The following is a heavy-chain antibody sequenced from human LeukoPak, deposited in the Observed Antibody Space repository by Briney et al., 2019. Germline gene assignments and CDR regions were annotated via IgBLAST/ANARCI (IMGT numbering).Heavy chain of an antibody. CDR3: ARTKRTSHYYFDY. J-gene: IGHJ4*02. V-gene: IGHV4-34*01. Sequence: SETLSLTCAVYGGSLSGYYWSWIRQPPGKGLEWIGEINHSGSTNYNPSLKSRATMSVDTSKNQFSLKLTSVTAADTAMYYCARTKRTSHYYFDYWGQGTLATVSS. CDR2: INHSGST. CDR1: GGSLSGYY. D-gene: IGHD2-2*01.